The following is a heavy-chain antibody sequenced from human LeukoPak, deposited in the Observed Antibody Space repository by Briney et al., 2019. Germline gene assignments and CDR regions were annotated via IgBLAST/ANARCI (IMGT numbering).Heavy chain of an antibody. Sequence: PGGSLRLSCAASGFTFSSYGMHWVRQPPGKGLEWVAFIRYDGSNKYYADSVKGRFTISRDNSKNTLYLQMNSLRAEDTAVYYCAKDREVLAYCGGDCFQSGVDYWGQGTLVTVSS. J-gene: IGHJ4*02. CDR1: GFTFSSYG. CDR3: AKDREVLAYCGGDCFQSGVDY. V-gene: IGHV3-30*02. D-gene: IGHD2-21*02. CDR2: IRYDGSNK.